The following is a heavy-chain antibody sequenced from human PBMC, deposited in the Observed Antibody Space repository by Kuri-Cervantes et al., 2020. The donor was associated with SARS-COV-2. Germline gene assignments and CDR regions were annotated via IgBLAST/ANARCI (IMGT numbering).Heavy chain of an antibody. Sequence: GESLKISCAASGFTFSDYYMNWVRQAPGKGLEWVAVIWYDGSNKYYADSVKGRFTISRDNSKNTLYLQMNSLRAEDTAVYYCAKDLSYSSSPGYYYYYYGMDVWGQGTTVTVSS. J-gene: IGHJ6*02. CDR3: AKDLSYSSSPGYYYYYYGMDV. V-gene: IGHV3-33*06. CDR1: GFTFSDYY. CDR2: IWYDGSNK. D-gene: IGHD6-6*01.